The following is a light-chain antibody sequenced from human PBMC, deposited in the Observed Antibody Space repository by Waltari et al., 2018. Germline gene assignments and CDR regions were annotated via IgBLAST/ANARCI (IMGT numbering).Light chain of an antibody. J-gene: IGLJ1*01. CDR2: GVS. CDR3: LSYSGRSDYV. Sequence: QSALTQPASVSGSPGQAITISCTGTSTNVVGYNLVSWYRQYPGKAPELMIFGVSERPSGISNRLSGSKSGNTATLTISGLQAEDEADYYCLSYSGRSDYVFGTGTRV. CDR1: STNVVGYNL. V-gene: IGLV2-23*02.